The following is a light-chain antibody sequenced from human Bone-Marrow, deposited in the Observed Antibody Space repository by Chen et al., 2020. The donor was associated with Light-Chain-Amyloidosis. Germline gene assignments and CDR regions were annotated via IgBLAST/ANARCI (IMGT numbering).Light chain of an antibody. V-gene: IGLV2-14*01. J-gene: IGLJ1*01. CDR1: SGDVGTYNY. CDR3: SSVTSSSSYV. Sequence: QSALTQPASVSGSPGPSIPIPCTGTSGDVGTYNYVSWYQQHPGKAPKVMIYAFSNRPSGVSNRFAGSKSGNTASLTISGLQAEDEADYYCSSVTSSSSYVFGPGTKVTVL. CDR2: AFS.